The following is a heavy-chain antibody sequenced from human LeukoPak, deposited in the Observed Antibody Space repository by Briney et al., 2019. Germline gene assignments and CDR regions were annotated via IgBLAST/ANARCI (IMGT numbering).Heavy chain of an antibody. Sequence: GGSLRLSCAASGFTFDDYAMHWVRQAPGKGLEWVSGISWNSGSIGYADSVKGRFTISRDNVKNSLYLQMNSLRAEDTALYYCAKGIVAVADRVDYWGQGTLVTVSS. D-gene: IGHD6-19*01. CDR3: AKGIVAVADRVDY. J-gene: IGHJ4*02. CDR2: ISWNSGSI. CDR1: GFTFDDYA. V-gene: IGHV3-9*01.